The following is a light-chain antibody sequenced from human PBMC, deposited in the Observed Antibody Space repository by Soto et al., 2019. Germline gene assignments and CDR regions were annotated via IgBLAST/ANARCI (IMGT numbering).Light chain of an antibody. Sequence: EIGLTQSPGTLSLSRGDRATLSCRASQSVSSDYLAWYQQKPGQAPRLLIFGASIRATGISDRFGGSGSGTDFHLTVSRLEPEDFAVYYCQQYGSSPITFGAGTKVHIK. J-gene: IGKJ3*01. V-gene: IGKV3-20*01. CDR3: QQYGSSPIT. CDR1: QSVSSDY. CDR2: GAS.